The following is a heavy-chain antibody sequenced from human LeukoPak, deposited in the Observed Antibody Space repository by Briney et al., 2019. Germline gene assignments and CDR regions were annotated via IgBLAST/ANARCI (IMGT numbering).Heavy chain of an antibody. D-gene: IGHD3-22*01. V-gene: IGHV4-39*07. CDR2: IYYSGST. J-gene: IGHJ4*02. Sequence: SETLSLTCTVSGGPISSSSYYWGWIRQPPGKGLEWIGSIYYSGSTYYNPSLKSRVTISVDTSKNQFSLKLSSVTAADTAVYYCARYYYDSSYYFDYWGQGTLVTVSS. CDR1: GGPISSSSYY. CDR3: ARYYYDSSYYFDY.